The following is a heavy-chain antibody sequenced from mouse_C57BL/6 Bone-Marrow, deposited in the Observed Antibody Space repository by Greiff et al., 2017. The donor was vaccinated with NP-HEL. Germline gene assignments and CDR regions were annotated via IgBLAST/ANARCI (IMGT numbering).Heavy chain of an antibody. CDR1: GYAFSSSW. D-gene: IGHD1-1*01. Sequence: QVQLQQSGPELVKPGASVKISCKASGYAFSSSWMNWVKQRPGKGLEWIGRIYPGDGDTNYNGKFKGKAILTADKSSTTAYMQLSSLTSDDSAVYFCARYYYGTWFAYWGQGTLVTVSA. J-gene: IGHJ3*01. V-gene: IGHV1-82*01. CDR2: IYPGDGDT. CDR3: ARYYYGTWFAY.